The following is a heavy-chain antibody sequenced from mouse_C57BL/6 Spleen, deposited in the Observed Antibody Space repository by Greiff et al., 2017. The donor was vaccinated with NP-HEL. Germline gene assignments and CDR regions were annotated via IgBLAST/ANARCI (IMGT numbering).Heavy chain of an antibody. V-gene: IGHV5-6*01. CDR2: ISSGGSYT. J-gene: IGHJ4*01. CDR3: ARLYSNYAMDY. Sequence: EVQLVESGGDLVKPGGSLKLSCAASGFTFSSYGMSWVRQTPDKRLEWVATISSGGSYTYYPDSVKGRFTISRDNAKNTLYLQMSSLKSEDTAMYYCARLYSNYAMDYWGQGTSVTVSS. CDR1: GFTFSSYG. D-gene: IGHD2-5*01.